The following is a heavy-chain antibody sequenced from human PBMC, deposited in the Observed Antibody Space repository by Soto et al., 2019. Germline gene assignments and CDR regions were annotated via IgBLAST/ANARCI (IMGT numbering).Heavy chain of an antibody. V-gene: IGHV3-30*18. CDR1: GFTFSSYG. CDR3: AKDRGYDY. Sequence: QVQLVESGGGVVQPGRSLRLSCAASGFTFSSYGMHWVRQAPGKGLEWVAVISYDGSNKYYADSVKGRFTISRDNSKNTLYLQMSSLRAEDTAVYYCAKDRGYDYWGQGTLVTVSS. CDR2: ISYDGSNK. D-gene: IGHD3-10*01. J-gene: IGHJ4*02.